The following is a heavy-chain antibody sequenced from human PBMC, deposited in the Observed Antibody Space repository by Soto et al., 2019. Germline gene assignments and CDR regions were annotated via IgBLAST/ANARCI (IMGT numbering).Heavy chain of an antibody. Sequence: GGSLRLSCAASGFTFSSYGMHWVRQAPGKGLEWVAVISYDGSNKYYADSVKGRFTISRDNSKNTLYLQMNSLRAEDTAVYYCAKDSLAAAGRRPGRWFDPWGQGTLVTVSS. CDR1: GFTFSSYG. J-gene: IGHJ5*02. CDR2: ISYDGSNK. CDR3: AKDSLAAAGRRPGRWFDP. V-gene: IGHV3-30*18. D-gene: IGHD6-13*01.